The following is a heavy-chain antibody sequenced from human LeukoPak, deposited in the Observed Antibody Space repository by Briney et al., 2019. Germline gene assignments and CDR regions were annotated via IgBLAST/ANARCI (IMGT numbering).Heavy chain of an antibody. V-gene: IGHV4-4*09. Sequence: SETLSLTCTVSGGSISSYYWSWIRQPPGKGLEWIGYIYTSGSTNYNPSLESRVTISVDTSKNQFSLKLSSVTAADTAVYYCARADYDFWSGYAYDPWGQGTLVTVSS. CDR3: ARADYDFWSGYAYDP. CDR2: IYTSGST. D-gene: IGHD3-3*01. J-gene: IGHJ5*02. CDR1: GGSISSYY.